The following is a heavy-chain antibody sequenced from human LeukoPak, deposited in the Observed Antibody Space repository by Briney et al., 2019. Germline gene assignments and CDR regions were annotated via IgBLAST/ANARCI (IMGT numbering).Heavy chain of an antibody. D-gene: IGHD4-11*01. J-gene: IGHJ5*02. CDR2: IYASGST. CDR1: GGSISSYY. Sequence: PSETLSLTRTVSGGSISSYYWSWIRQPAGKGLEWIGRIYASGSTIYNPSLKSRLTMSVDTSKNQFSLKLISVTAADTAVYYCARVSNYVGWFDPWGQGTLVTVSS. CDR3: ARVSNYVGWFDP. V-gene: IGHV4-4*07.